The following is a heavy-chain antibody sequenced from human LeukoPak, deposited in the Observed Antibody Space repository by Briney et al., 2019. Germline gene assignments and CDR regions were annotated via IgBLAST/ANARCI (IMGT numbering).Heavy chain of an antibody. V-gene: IGHV4-34*01. CDR3: ARVRITILGVVKYYFDY. CDR2: INHSGST. D-gene: IGHD3-3*01. J-gene: IGHJ4*02. CDR1: GGSFSGYY. Sequence: SETLSLTCAVYGGSFSGYYWSWLRQPPGKGLEWIGEINHSGSTNYNPSLKSRVTISVDTSKNQFSLKLSSVTAADTAVYYCARVRITILGVVKYYFDYWGQGTLVTVSS.